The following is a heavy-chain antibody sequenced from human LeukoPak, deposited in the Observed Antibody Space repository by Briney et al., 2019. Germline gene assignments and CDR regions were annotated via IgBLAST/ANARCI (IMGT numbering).Heavy chain of an antibody. J-gene: IGHJ5*02. CDR2: IYHSGST. CDR3: ARSFSHSSGWYWFDP. D-gene: IGHD6-19*01. CDR1: GYSISSGYY. Sequence: SETLSLTCAVSGYSISSGYYWGWIRPPPGKGLEWIGSIYHSGSTYYNPSLKSRVTISVDTSKNQFSLKLSSVTAADTAVYYCARSFSHSSGWYWFDPWGQGTLVTVSS. V-gene: IGHV4-38-2*01.